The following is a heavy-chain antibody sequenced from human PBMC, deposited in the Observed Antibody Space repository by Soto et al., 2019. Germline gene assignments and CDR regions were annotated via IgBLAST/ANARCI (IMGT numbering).Heavy chain of an antibody. Sequence: PGGSLRLSCAASGFSFRNYAMSWVRQAPGKGLEWISTLTGSSSNTYYADSVKGRFAISRDNSRNTLYLQMHSLTAEDTAVYYCANGRATYGLLTPDYRGQGTLVTVSS. V-gene: IGHV3-23*01. CDR3: ANGRATYGLLTPDY. J-gene: IGHJ4*02. D-gene: IGHD3-9*01. CDR2: LTGSSSNT. CDR1: GFSFRNYA.